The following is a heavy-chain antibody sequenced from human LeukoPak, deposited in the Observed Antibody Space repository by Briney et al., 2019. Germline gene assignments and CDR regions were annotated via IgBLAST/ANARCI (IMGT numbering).Heavy chain of an antibody. CDR2: ISYDGSNK. CDR1: GFTFSSYP. V-gene: IGHV3-30*04. J-gene: IGHJ4*02. Sequence: GGSLRLSCAASGFTFSSYPMHWVRQAPGKGLEWVAVISYDGSNKYYADSVKGRFTISRDNSKNTLYLQMNSLRAEDTAVYYCAREGFTSDFDYWGQGTLVTVSS. CDR3: AREGFTSDFDY.